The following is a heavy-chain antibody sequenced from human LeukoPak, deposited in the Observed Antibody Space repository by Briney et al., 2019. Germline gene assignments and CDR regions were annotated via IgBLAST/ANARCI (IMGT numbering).Heavy chain of an antibody. D-gene: IGHD3-22*01. CDR1: GFTVSSYY. V-gene: IGHV3-53*01. CDR3: ARGLNTYDSSGFYFL. CDR2: IYSGGST. J-gene: IGHJ4*02. Sequence: GGSLRLSCAASGFTVSSYYMSWVRQAPEKGLEWVSIIYSGGSTHYADSVKGRFTISRDNSKNTLYLQMNSLRAGDTAIYYCARGLNTYDSSGFYFLWGQGTLVTVSS.